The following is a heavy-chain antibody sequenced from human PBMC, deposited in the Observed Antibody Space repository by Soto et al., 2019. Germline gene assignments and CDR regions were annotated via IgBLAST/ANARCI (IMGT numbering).Heavy chain of an antibody. D-gene: IGHD5-12*01. CDR1: GGSFSGYY. J-gene: IGHJ6*03. CDR2: INHSGST. CDR3: ARGRYSGYVRPGRSAYYYYYMDV. Sequence: SETLSLTCAVYGGSFSGYYWSWIRQPPGKGLEWIGEINHSGSTNYNPSLKSRVTISVDTSKNQFSLKLSSVTAADTAAYYCARGRYSGYVRPGRSAYYYYYMDVWGKGTTVTVSS. V-gene: IGHV4-34*01.